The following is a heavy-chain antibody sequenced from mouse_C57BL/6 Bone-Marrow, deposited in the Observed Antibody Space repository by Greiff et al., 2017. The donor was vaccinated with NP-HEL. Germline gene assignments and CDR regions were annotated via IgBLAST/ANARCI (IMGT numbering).Heavy chain of an antibody. CDR3: ARDYGYPYWYFDV. Sequence: VQLQQSGPELVKPGASVKISCKASGYTFTDYYMNWVKQSHGKSLEWIGDINPNNGGTSYNQKFKGKATLTVDKSSSTAYMELRSLTSEDSAVYYCARDYGYPYWYFDVWGTGTTVTVSS. J-gene: IGHJ1*03. V-gene: IGHV1-26*01. CDR1: GYTFTDYY. CDR2: INPNNGGT. D-gene: IGHD2-2*01.